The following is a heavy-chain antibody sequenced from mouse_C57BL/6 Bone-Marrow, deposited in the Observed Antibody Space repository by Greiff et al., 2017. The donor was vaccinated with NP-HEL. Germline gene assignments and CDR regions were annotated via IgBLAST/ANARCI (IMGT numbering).Heavy chain of an antibody. J-gene: IGHJ2*01. CDR3: ARWDGNFDF. D-gene: IGHD2-1*01. V-gene: IGHV1-63*01. Sequence: VQLQQSGAELVRPGTSVKMSCKASGYTFTNYWIGWAKQRPGHGLEWIGDIYPGGGYTNYNETFKGKATMTADKSSITAYMQCSSLTSEDSAIYYSARWDGNFDFWGQGTTRTVSS. CDR2: IYPGGGYT. CDR1: GYTFTNYW.